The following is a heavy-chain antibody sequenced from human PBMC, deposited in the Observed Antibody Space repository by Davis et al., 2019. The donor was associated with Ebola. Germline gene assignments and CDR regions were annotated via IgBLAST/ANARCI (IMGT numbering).Heavy chain of an antibody. CDR3: AREAYYDSIFDY. CDR2: ISYDGSNK. CDR1: GFTFSSYA. D-gene: IGHD3-22*01. V-gene: IGHV3-30-3*01. Sequence: GESLKISCAASGFTFSSYAMHWVRQAPGKGLEWVAVISYDGSNKYYADSVKGRFTISRDNSKNTLYLQMNSLRAEDTAVYYCAREAYYDSIFDYWGQGTLVTVSS. J-gene: IGHJ4*02.